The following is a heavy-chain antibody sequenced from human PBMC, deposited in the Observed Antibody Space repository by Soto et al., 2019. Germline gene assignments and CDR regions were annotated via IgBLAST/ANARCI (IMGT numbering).Heavy chain of an antibody. V-gene: IGHV3-23*01. D-gene: IGHD6-13*01. CDR3: AGSSSSWNNWFDP. CDR1: GFTFSSYA. CDR2: ISGSGGST. Sequence: PGESLKXXXAASGFTFSSYAMSWVRQAPGKGLEWVSAISGSGGSTYYADSVKGRFTISRDNSKNTLYLQMNSLRAEDTAVYYCAGSSSSWNNWFDPWGQGTLVTVSS. J-gene: IGHJ5*02.